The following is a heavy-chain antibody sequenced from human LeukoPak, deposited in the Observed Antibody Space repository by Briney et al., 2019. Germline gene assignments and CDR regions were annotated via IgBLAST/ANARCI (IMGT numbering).Heavy chain of an antibody. CDR2: INPNSGAT. Sequence: GASVKVSCKASGYTFTGYYMHWVRQAPGQGLEWMGWINPNSGATDYAQNFQGRVTMTRDTSISTAYMELSRLRSDDMAVYYCARDRSGSYLHWGQGTLVTVSS. CDR3: ARDRSGSYLH. D-gene: IGHD1-26*01. V-gene: IGHV1-2*02. CDR1: GYTFTGYY. J-gene: IGHJ4*02.